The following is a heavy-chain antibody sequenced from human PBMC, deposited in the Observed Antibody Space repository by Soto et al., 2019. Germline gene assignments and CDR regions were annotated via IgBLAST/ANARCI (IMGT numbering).Heavy chain of an antibody. Sequence: GGSLRLSCAASGFTFSSYAMSWVRQAPGKGLEWVSGTSGSGTRTYYAESVKGRFTISRDNSKNTLYLQMNSLRAEDAAVYYCAKGPDYGDYMTPFDYWGQGTLVNVSS. D-gene: IGHD4-17*01. CDR1: GFTFSSYA. J-gene: IGHJ4*02. CDR2: TSGSGTRT. V-gene: IGHV3-23*01. CDR3: AKGPDYGDYMTPFDY.